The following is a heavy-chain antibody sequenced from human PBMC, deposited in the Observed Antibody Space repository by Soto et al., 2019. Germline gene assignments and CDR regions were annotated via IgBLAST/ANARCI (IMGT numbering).Heavy chain of an antibody. Sequence: GASVKVSCKASGYTFTSYGISWVRQAPGQGLEWMGWISAYNGNTNYAQKLRGRVTMTTDTSTSTAYMELRSLRSDDTAVYYCARDLGYYYDSSGYYPWTSYYYYYGMDVWGQGTTVTVSS. D-gene: IGHD3-22*01. CDR2: ISAYNGNT. CDR1: GYTFTSYG. CDR3: ARDLGYYYDSSGYYPWTSYYYYYGMDV. V-gene: IGHV1-18*01. J-gene: IGHJ6*02.